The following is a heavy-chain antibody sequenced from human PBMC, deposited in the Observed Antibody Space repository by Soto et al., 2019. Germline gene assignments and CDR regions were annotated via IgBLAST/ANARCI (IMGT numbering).Heavy chain of an antibody. CDR3: ARETIVATSVDY. D-gene: IGHD5-12*01. CDR1: GGSISSGDYY. V-gene: IGHV4-30-4*01. J-gene: IGHJ4*02. Sequence: SETLSLTCTVSGGSISSGDYYWSWIRQPPGKGLEWIGYIYYSGSTYYNPSLKSRVTISVDTSKNQFSLKLSSVTAADTAVYYCARETIVATSVDYWGQGTLVTVSS. CDR2: IYYSGST.